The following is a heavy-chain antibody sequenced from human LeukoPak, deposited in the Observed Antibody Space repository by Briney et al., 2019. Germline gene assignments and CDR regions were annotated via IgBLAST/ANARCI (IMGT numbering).Heavy chain of an antibody. CDR1: GFTFSSYG. CDR3: AKLIPAYYDFWSGNFDY. J-gene: IGHJ4*02. Sequence: GGSLRLSCAASGFTFSSYGMHWVRQAPGKGLEWVAVISYDGSNKYYADSVKGRFTISRDNSKNTLYLQMNSLRVEDTAVYYCAKLIPAYYDFWSGNFDYRGQGTLVTVSS. CDR2: ISYDGSNK. D-gene: IGHD3-3*01. V-gene: IGHV3-30*18.